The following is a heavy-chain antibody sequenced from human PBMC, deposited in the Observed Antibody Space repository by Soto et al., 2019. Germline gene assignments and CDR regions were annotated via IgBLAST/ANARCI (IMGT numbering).Heavy chain of an antibody. Sequence: GGCLRLSCAASGFTFSSYSMNWVRQAPGKGLEWVSSISSSSSYIYYADSVKGRFTISRDNAKNSLYLQMNSLRAEDTAVYYCARDGLRFLEWLLRGGSMDVWGQGTAVTVSS. CDR2: ISSSSSYI. CDR1: GFTFSSYS. V-gene: IGHV3-21*01. CDR3: ARDGLRFLEWLLRGGSMDV. J-gene: IGHJ6*02. D-gene: IGHD3-3*01.